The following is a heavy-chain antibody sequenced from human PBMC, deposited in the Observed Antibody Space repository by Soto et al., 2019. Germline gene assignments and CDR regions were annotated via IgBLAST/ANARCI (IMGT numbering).Heavy chain of an antibody. D-gene: IGHD3-9*01. V-gene: IGHV3-11*06. Sequence: LRLSCAASGFTFSDYYMSWICQAPGKGLEWVSYISSSSSCTNNADSVKGRFTISRDNAKNSLYLQMNSLRAEDTAVYYCAKGTYYDILTGYYKSGLYFDYWGQGTLVTVSS. CDR3: AKGTYYDILTGYYKSGLYFDY. J-gene: IGHJ4*02. CDR1: GFTFSDYY. CDR2: ISSSSSCT.